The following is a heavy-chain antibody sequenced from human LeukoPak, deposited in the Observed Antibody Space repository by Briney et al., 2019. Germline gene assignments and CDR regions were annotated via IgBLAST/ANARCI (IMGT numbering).Heavy chain of an antibody. Sequence: ASVTVSFTASGYTFTGYYMHWVRQAPGQGLEWMGWINPNSGGTNYAQKFQGRVTMTRDTSISTAYMELSRLRSDDTAVYYCARTTAYYGMDVWGQGTTVTVSS. CDR1: GYTFTGYY. V-gene: IGHV1-2*02. D-gene: IGHD1-1*01. CDR3: ARTTAYYGMDV. J-gene: IGHJ6*02. CDR2: INPNSGGT.